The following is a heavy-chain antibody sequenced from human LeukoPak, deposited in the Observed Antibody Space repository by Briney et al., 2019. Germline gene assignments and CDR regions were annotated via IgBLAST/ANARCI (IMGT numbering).Heavy chain of an antibody. V-gene: IGHV3-30-3*01. CDR3: AKETNPAYGGNSWHDYYYYYMDV. J-gene: IGHJ6*03. D-gene: IGHD4-23*01. CDR2: ISFDGSNK. Sequence: GGSLRLSCAASGFTFSSYAMHWVRQAPGKGLEWVAVISFDGSNKYYADSVKGRFTISRDNSKNTLYLQMNSLRAEDTAVYYCAKETNPAYGGNSWHDYYYYYMDVWGKGTTVTVSS. CDR1: GFTFSSYA.